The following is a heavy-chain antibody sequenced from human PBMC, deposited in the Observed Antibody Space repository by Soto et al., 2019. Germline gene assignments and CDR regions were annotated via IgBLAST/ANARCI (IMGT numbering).Heavy chain of an antibody. V-gene: IGHV4-31*03. CDR2: IYYSENT. J-gene: IGHJ4*02. Sequence: PSETLSLTCTVSGDSISSGGYYWSWIRQHPGKGLEWIRYIYYSENTYYIPSLKSRVTISVDTSKNQFPLKVSSVTAAHTAVYYCARSYDYWGQGTLVTVSS. CDR3: ARSYDY. CDR1: GDSISSGGYY.